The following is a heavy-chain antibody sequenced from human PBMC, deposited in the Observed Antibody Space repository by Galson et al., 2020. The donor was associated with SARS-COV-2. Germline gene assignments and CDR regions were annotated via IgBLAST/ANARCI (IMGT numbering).Heavy chain of an antibody. CDR2: ISRTSRHI. CDR1: GFSFTSYD. V-gene: IGHV3-48*03. CDR3: SRDNGDYARQYGMDV. Sequence: GESLKISCAASGFSFTSYDMNWVRQAPGKGLEWVSYISRTSRHIYYADSVRGRFIISRDNAENSLFLQMDSLRAEDTAVYFCSRDNGDYARQYGMDVWGQGTTVIVSS. D-gene: IGHD4-17*01. J-gene: IGHJ6*02.